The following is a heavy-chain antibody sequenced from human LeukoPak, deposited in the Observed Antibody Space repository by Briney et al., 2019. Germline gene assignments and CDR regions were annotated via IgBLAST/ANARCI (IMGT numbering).Heavy chain of an antibody. CDR1: GFTFSSSW. CDR2: IKQDGRET. D-gene: IGHD2-15*01. CDR3: ARPGLYCSGGSCYPFEN. V-gene: IGHV3-7*03. Sequence: GGSLRLSCVASGFTFSSSWMTWVRQAPGKGLEWVANIKQDGRETYYVDSVQGRFTVSRDNAKNSLYLQMNSLRVEDTAIYYCARPGLYCSGGSCYPFENWGQGNLVTVSS. J-gene: IGHJ4*02.